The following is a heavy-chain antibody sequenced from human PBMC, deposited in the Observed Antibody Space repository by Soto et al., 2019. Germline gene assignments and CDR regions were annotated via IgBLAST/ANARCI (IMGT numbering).Heavy chain of an antibody. CDR3: ASKGSDSSGWYYFDY. J-gene: IGHJ4*02. CDR1: GYTFTSYY. CDR2: INPSGGST. D-gene: IGHD6-19*01. Sequence: ASVKVSCKASGYTFTSYYMLWVRQAPGQGLEWMGIINPSGGSTSYAQKFQGRVTMTRDTSTSTVYMELSSLRSEDTAVYYCASKGSDSSGWYYFDYWGQGTLVTVSS. V-gene: IGHV1-46*01.